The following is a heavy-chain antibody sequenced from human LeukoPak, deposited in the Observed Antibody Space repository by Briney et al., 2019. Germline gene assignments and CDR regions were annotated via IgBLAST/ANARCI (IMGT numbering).Heavy chain of an antibody. CDR2: IHYSGSP. J-gene: IGHJ4*02. V-gene: IGHV4-61*05. CDR3: ARGSTSPTYFDY. D-gene: IGHD2-2*01. CDR1: GGSISSSSYY. Sequence: PSETLSLTCTVSGGSISSSSYYWGWIRQPPGKGLEWIGYIHYSGSPTYSPSLKSRVTISVDTSKNQFSLKLSSVTAADTAVYYCARGSTSPTYFDYWGQGTLVTVSS.